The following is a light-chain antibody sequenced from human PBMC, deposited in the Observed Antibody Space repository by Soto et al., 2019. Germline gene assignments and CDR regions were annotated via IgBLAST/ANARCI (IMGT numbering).Light chain of an antibody. CDR1: ASNIGRDP. J-gene: IGLJ1*01. Sequence: QSVLTKPPSASGAPGQRVTISSSGGASNIGRDPVNWYQQVPGTAPQLLIYENNHRPSRVPDRFSGSKSGTSASLVISGLQSEDEAEYFCAGWDGSLKGFVFGTGAKV. CDR3: AGWDGSLKGFV. V-gene: IGLV1-44*01. CDR2: ENN.